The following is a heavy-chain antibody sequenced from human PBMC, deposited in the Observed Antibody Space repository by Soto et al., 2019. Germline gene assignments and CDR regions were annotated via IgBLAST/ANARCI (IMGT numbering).Heavy chain of an antibody. J-gene: IGHJ6*02. CDR3: ARDRGVPDADYYYYGIEV. D-gene: IGHD6-25*01. Sequence: QVQLVESGGGVVQPGRSLRLSCAASGFTFSSYGMHWVRQAPGKGLEWVAVIGYDGSNKYYADSVKGRFTISRDNSKNTLYLQINSPGAEDSAVDYCARDRGVPDADYYYYGIEVWGQGTTVTVSS. V-gene: IGHV3-33*01. CDR2: IGYDGSNK. CDR1: GFTFSSYG.